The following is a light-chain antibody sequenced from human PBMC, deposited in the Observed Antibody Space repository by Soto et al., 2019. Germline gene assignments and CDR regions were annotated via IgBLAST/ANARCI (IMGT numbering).Light chain of an antibody. CDR2: EVS. V-gene: IGLV2-14*01. CDR1: SSDVGGYNY. Sequence: QSALTQPASVSGSPGQSITISCTGTSSDVGGYNYVSWYQQHPGKAPKLMIYEVSNRPSGVPDRFSGSRSGTSASLAITGLQAEDEADYYCQSYDMSLNNHVFGTGTKVTV. J-gene: IGLJ1*01. CDR3: QSYDMSLNNHV.